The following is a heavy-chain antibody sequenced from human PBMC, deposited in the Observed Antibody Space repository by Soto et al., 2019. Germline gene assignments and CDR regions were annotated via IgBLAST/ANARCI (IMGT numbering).Heavy chain of an antibody. D-gene: IGHD7-27*01. CDR1: DGSYSGYY. J-gene: IGHJ6*02. CDR2: INHSGTI. CDR3: AIAVRTLGTSYSLDV. V-gene: IGHV4-34*01. Sequence: SETLSLTCTDYDGSYSGYYWRWIRQPPGKGLEWIGEINHSGTINFNPSLKSRLTISLDTYKKHLSHKLCSVTDADTAAYYCAIAVRTLGTSYSLDVWGQGTTVTDSS.